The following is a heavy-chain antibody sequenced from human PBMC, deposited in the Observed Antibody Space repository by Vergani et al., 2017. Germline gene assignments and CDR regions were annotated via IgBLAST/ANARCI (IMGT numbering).Heavy chain of an antibody. Sequence: QVQLVESGGGVVQPGRSLRLSCAASGFTFSDYYMIWIRQAPGKGLEWVSYISSSSSYTNYADSVKGRFTISRDNAKNSLYLQMNSLRAEDTAVYYCARDTRRATGSFDYWGQGTLVTVSS. CDR2: ISSSSSYT. CDR3: ARDTRRATGSFDY. V-gene: IGHV3-11*05. D-gene: IGHD5-12*01. CDR1: GFTFSDYY. J-gene: IGHJ4*02.